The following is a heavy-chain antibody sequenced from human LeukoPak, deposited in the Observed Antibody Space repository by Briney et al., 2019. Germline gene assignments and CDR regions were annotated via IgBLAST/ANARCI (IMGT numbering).Heavy chain of an antibody. Sequence: GGSLRLSCAASGFTFSSYGMSWVRQAPGKGLEWVSCISSSSSYIYYADSVKGRFTISRDNAKNSLYLQMNSLRAEDTAVYYCARSRSGDSSGKDYWGQGTLVTVSS. CDR1: GFTFSSYG. J-gene: IGHJ4*02. V-gene: IGHV3-21*01. CDR3: ARSRSGDSSGKDY. CDR2: ISSSSSYI. D-gene: IGHD3-22*01.